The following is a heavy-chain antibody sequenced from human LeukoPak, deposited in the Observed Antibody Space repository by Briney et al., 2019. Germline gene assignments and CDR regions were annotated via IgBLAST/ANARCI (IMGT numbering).Heavy chain of an antibody. Sequence: PGGSLRLSCAASGFTFSSYSMNWVRQAPGKGLEWVSSISSSSSYIYYADSVKGRFTISRDNSKNTLYLQMNSLRAEDTAVYYCAKDRQWLVRNWFDPWGQGTLVTVSS. D-gene: IGHD6-19*01. CDR1: GFTFSSYS. V-gene: IGHV3-21*04. CDR2: ISSSSSYI. CDR3: AKDRQWLVRNWFDP. J-gene: IGHJ5*02.